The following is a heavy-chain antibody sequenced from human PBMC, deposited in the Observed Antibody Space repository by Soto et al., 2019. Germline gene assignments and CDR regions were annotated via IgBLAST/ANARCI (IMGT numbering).Heavy chain of an antibody. CDR2: IINDGSET. V-gene: IGHV3-74*01. Sequence: PGGSLRLSCAASGFTLRDHWMHWVRQAPGKGLVWLARIINDGSETDYADSVKGRFIISRDNAKNTVYLQMNSLTVEDTGIYYCGRDYFGSRNPWGQGTLVTVSS. D-gene: IGHD3-10*01. CDR1: GFTLRDHW. J-gene: IGHJ5*02. CDR3: GRDYFGSRNP.